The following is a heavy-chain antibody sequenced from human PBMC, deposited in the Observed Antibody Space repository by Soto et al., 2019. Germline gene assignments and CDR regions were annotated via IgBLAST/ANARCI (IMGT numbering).Heavy chain of an antibody. D-gene: IGHD4-17*01. CDR1: GFTFSTYS. CDR2: ISSGTNYI. Sequence: PGGSLRLSCAASGFTFSTYSMNWVRQAPGKGLEWVSSISSGTNYIYYADSVRGRFTISRDNAENSLYLQMNSLRAEDTAVYYCARGGFMTTVTPPDYWGQGTLVTVSS. CDR3: ARGGFMTTVTPPDY. J-gene: IGHJ4*02. V-gene: IGHV3-21*01.